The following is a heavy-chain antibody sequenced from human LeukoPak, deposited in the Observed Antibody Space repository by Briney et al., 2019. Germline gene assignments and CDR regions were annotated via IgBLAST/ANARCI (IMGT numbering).Heavy chain of an antibody. V-gene: IGHV3-7*01. Sequence: SGGSLRLSCSASGFTFTTYWMSWVRQAPGKGLEWVADIKQDGRDKNYVDSVKGRFTISRDNAKKSLFLQMDSLRVEDTAMYYCTREGATYRAWTYWGQGTQVNVSS. CDR1: GFTFTTYW. CDR3: TREGATYRAWTY. J-gene: IGHJ4*02. D-gene: IGHD1-26*01. CDR2: IKQDGRDK.